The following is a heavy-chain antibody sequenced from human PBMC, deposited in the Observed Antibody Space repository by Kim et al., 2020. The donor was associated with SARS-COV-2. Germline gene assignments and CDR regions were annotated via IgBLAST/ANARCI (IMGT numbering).Heavy chain of an antibody. Sequence: TPSLKRRVTISVDTTKNQFSLKLSSVTAADTAVYYCARGGLQTYYYYMDVWGKGTTVTVSS. D-gene: IGHD4-4*01. V-gene: IGHV4-59*09. J-gene: IGHJ6*03. CDR3: ARGGLQTYYYYMDV.